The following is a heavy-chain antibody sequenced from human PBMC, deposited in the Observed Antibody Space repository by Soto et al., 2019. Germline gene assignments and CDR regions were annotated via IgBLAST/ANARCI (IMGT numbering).Heavy chain of an antibody. CDR2: INSDGSST. J-gene: IGHJ4*02. V-gene: IGHV3-74*01. D-gene: IGHD3-9*01. CDR1: GFTVSSYW. CDR3: ANYDILTGYYSY. Sequence: WGSLRLSFAASGFTVSSYWMHWVRQAPGKGLVWVSRINSDGSSTSYADSVKGRFTISRDNAKNTLYLQMNSLRAEDTAVYYCANYDILTGYYSYWGQGTLVTVSS.